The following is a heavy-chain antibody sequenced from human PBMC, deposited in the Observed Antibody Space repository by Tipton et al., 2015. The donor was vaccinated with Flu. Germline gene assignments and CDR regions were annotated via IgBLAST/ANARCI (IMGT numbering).Heavy chain of an antibody. J-gene: IGHJ4*02. Sequence: QLVQSGAEVKKPGASVKVSCKASGYTFTSYDINWVRQATGQGLEWMGWMNPNSGNTGYAQKFQGRVTMTRNTSISTAYMELSSLRSGATAVYYCGRGTPGGLSPASDYWGQGTLVTVSS. CDR2: MNPNSGNT. CDR3: GRGTPGGLSPASDY. V-gene: IGHV1-8*01. D-gene: IGHD3-16*02. CDR1: GYTFTSYD.